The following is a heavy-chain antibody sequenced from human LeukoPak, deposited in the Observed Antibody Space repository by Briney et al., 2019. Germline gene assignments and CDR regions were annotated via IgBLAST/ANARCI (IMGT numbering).Heavy chain of an antibody. CDR3: ATRGYSYDLDAFDI. J-gene: IGHJ3*02. CDR1: GGSISSYY. Sequence: SETLSLTCTVSGGSISSYYWSWIRQPPGKGLEWIGYIYYSGSTNYNPSLKSRVTISVDTSKNQFSLKLSSVTAADTAVYYCATRGYSYDLDAFDIWGQGTMVTVSS. D-gene: IGHD5-18*01. CDR2: IYYSGST. V-gene: IGHV4-59*01.